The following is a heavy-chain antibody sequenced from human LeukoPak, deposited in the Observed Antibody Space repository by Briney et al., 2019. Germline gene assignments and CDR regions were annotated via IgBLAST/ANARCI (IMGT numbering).Heavy chain of an antibody. CDR3: AKGQRVEHGYYYYYMDV. CDR2: IKQDGSEK. D-gene: IGHD1-26*01. V-gene: IGHV3-7*01. Sequence: GGSLRLSCAASGFTFSSYWMSWVRQAPGKGLEWVANIKQDGSEKYYADSVKGRFTISRDNSKNTLYLRMNSLRAEDTAVYCCAKGQRVEHGYYYYYMDVWGKGTTVTISS. J-gene: IGHJ6*03. CDR1: GFTFSSYW.